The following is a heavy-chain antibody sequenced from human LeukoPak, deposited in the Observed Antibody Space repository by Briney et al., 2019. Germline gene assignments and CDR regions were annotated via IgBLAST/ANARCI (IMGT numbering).Heavy chain of an antibody. Sequence: SETLSLTCAVYGGSFSGYYWSWIRQPPGKGLEWIGEINHSGSTYYNPSLKSRVTMSVDTSKNQFSLKLSSVTAADTAVYYCARSTYYDFWSGYQHNWFDPWGQGTLVTVSS. CDR2: INHSGST. J-gene: IGHJ5*02. CDR1: GGSFSGYY. V-gene: IGHV4-34*01. CDR3: ARSTYYDFWSGYQHNWFDP. D-gene: IGHD3-3*01.